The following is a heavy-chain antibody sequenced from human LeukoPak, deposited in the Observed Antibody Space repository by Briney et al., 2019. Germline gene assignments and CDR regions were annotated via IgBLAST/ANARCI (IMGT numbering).Heavy chain of an antibody. CDR1: GGSISSGGYY. Sequence: SETLSLTCTVSGGSISSGGYYWSWIRQPPGKGLEWIGYIYHSGSTYYNPSLKSRVTISVDRSKNQFSLKLSSVTAADTAVYYCASLPTITIFGVAPVYYFDYWGQGTLVTVSS. J-gene: IGHJ4*02. D-gene: IGHD3-3*01. CDR3: ASLPTITIFGVAPVYYFDY. CDR2: IYHSGST. V-gene: IGHV4-30-2*01.